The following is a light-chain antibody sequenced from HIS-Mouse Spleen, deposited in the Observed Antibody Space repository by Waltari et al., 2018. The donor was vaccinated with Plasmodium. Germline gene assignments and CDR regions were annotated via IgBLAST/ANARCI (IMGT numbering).Light chain of an antibody. J-gene: IGLJ2*01. CDR3: QAWDSSTVV. CDR1: KLGYKY. Sequence: SYELTQPPSVSVSPGQTASITCSGDKLGYKYACWYQQKPGQSPVLVIYQDSKPPAGSPERFSGSNSGNTATLTISGTQAMDEADYYCQAWDSSTVVFGGGTKLTVL. V-gene: IGLV3-1*01. CDR2: QDS.